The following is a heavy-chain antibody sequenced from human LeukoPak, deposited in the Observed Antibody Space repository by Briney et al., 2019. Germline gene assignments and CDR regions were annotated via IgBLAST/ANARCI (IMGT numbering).Heavy chain of an antibody. CDR1: GFMFSSYW. D-gene: IGHD2-15*01. CDR2: IKEDGSEK. V-gene: IGHV3-7*03. J-gene: IGHJ3*02. CDR3: AKDSGWREYDAFDI. Sequence: GGSLRLSCAASGFMFSSYWMSWVRQAPGKGLEWVADIKEDGSEKSYVDSVKGRFTISRDNAKNSLYLQMNSLRAEDMALYYCAKDSGWREYDAFDIWGQGTMVTVSS.